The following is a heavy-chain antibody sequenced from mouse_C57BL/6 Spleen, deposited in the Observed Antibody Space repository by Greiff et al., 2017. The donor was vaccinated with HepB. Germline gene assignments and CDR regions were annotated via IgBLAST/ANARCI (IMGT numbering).Heavy chain of an antibody. Sequence: VQLQQSGAELVRPGASVKLSCTASGFNIKDYYMHWVKQRPEQGLEWIGRIDPEDGDTEYAPKFQGKATMTADTSFNTAYLQLSSLTSEDTAVYYCTTSYYYGSSYNYWGQGTTLTVSS. CDR1: GFNIKDYY. CDR2: IDPEDGDT. CDR3: TTSYYYGSSYNY. J-gene: IGHJ2*01. D-gene: IGHD1-1*01. V-gene: IGHV14-1*01.